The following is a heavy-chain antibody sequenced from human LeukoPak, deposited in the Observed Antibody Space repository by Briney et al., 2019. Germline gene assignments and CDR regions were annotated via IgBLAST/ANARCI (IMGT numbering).Heavy chain of an antibody. CDR1: GGSISSSSYY. D-gene: IGHD1-26*01. CDR3: ARGEWDLLFDY. V-gene: IGHV4-61*05. Sequence: PSETLSLTCTVSGGSISSSSYYWGWIRQPPGKGLEWIGHIFYSGSTNYNPSLKSRVTISVDTSKNQFSLKLSSVTAADTAVYYCARGEWDLLFDYWGQGTLVTVSS. J-gene: IGHJ4*02. CDR2: IFYSGST.